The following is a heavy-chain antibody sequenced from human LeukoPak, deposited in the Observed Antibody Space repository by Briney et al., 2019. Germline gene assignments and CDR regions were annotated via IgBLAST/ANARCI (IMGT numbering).Heavy chain of an antibody. J-gene: IGHJ4*02. CDR1: GFTFTNFG. Sequence: GGSLRLSCAPSGFTFTNFGMHWVRQAPGKGPEWVATTWYDGSKKYYADSVKGRFTISRDNSKNTLYLQMNSLRAEDTAVYYCAKDRGYSHGFEYWGQGTLVTVSS. CDR2: TWYDGSKK. CDR3: AKDRGYSHGFEY. V-gene: IGHV3-30*02. D-gene: IGHD5-12*01.